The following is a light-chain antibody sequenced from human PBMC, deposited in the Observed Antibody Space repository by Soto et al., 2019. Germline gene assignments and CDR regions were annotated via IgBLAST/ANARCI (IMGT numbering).Light chain of an antibody. CDR2: AAS. CDR1: QSISNY. CDR3: QQSYSTLALT. V-gene: IGKV1-39*01. Sequence: DIQMTQCPSSLSASVGDRVTITCRASQSISNYLNWYQQKPGKAPKVLIYAASSLQSGVPSRFSGSGSGTDFTLTISSLQPEDFATYYCQQSYSTLALTFGGGTKVEIK. J-gene: IGKJ4*01.